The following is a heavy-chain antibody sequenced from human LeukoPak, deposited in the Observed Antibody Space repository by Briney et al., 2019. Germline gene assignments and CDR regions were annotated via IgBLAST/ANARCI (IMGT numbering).Heavy chain of an antibody. V-gene: IGHV3-21*06. CDR3: ARDGASIDDQYYGLDV. CDR1: GFTFRSYS. J-gene: IGHJ6*02. CDR2: IRSNSRGI. Sequence: GGSLRLSCAASGFTFRSYSMNWVRQAPGKGLESVSSIRSNSRGINYADSVKGRFTISRDNDKNTVFLEMNSLRAEDTAVYYCARDGASIDDQYYGLDVWGQGTTVTVSS. D-gene: IGHD1-1*01.